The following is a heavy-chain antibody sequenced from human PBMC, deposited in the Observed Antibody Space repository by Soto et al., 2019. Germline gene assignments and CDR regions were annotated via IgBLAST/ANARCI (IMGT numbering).Heavy chain of an antibody. V-gene: IGHV4-59*08. Sequence: PSETLSLTCTVSGVSIANFFWSWIRQPPGKGLEWIGYMSQGGTTTYNPSLKGQATISVDTSKNQLSLKLTSVTAADTAMYYCARDRGGITVAANPSGEWFDPWGPGTLVTVSS. J-gene: IGHJ5*02. CDR1: GVSIANFF. CDR3: ARDRGGITVAANPSGEWFDP. CDR2: MSQGGTT. D-gene: IGHD6-19*01.